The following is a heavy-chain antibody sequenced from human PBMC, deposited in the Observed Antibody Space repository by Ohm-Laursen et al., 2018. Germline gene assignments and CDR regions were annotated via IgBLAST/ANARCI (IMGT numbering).Heavy chain of an antibody. Sequence: SLRLSCAAPGFTFSNFGMHWVRQAPGKGLEWVGIIAYDGTDKYYSDSVKGRFNISRDNSKNTLYLQINSLRPKDTAVYFCAKSGLRRDYYYYGMDVWGQGTTVTVSS. CDR1: GFTFSNFG. CDR2: IAYDGTDK. CDR3: AKSGLRRDYYYYGMDV. D-gene: IGHD5-12*01. V-gene: IGHV3-30*18. J-gene: IGHJ6*02.